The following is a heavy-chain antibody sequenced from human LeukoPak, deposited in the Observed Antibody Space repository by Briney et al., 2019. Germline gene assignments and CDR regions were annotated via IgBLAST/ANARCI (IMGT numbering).Heavy chain of an antibody. Sequence: PSETLSLTCTVSGGSITSYYWRWLRQPPGKGLEWLGYIYSSGSTTYNPSLKSRVTISVDTSKHLFSLKWTSVAAADTAGYDCARRAGAENYFDYWGQGTLVTDSS. D-gene: IGHD6-19*01. CDR1: GGSITSYY. V-gene: IGHV4-59*08. CDR3: ARRAGAENYFDY. CDR2: IYSSGST. J-gene: IGHJ4*02.